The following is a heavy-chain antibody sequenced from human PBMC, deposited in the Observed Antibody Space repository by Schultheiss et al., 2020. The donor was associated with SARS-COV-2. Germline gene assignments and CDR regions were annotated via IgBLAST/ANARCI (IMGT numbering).Heavy chain of an antibody. V-gene: IGHV4-38-2*01. CDR1: GYSISSGYY. CDR3: ARQYSGSLTV. CDR2: IYYSGST. Sequence: SETLSLTCAVSGYSISSGYYWGWIRQPPGKGLEWIGYIYYSGSTNYNPSLKSRVTISVDTSKNQFSLKLSSVTAADTAVYYCARQYSGSLTVWGQGTLVTVSS. D-gene: IGHD1-26*01. J-gene: IGHJ4*02.